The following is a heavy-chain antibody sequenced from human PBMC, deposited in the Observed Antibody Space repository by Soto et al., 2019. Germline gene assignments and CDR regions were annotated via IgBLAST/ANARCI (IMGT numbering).Heavy chain of an antibody. J-gene: IGHJ6*02. CDR2: ISYDGNNK. V-gene: IGHV3-30-3*01. CDR3: ARPGSGYDVLTGLYFYYYHTMDV. D-gene: IGHD3-9*01. Sequence: PVGSLRLSCAASGFIFSTYAMHWVRQAPGKGLEWVAVISYDGNNKDYADSVKGRFTISRDNSKNTLYLQMNSLRTEDTAVYYCARPGSGYDVLTGLYFYYYHTMDVWGQGTTVTVSS. CDR1: GFIFSTYA.